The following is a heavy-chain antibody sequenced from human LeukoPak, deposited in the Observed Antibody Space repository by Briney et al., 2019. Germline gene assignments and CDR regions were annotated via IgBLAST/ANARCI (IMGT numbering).Heavy chain of an antibody. CDR3: ARIIAAAGKASGSSLGAFDY. CDR1: GFTFSSYG. D-gene: IGHD6-13*01. J-gene: IGHJ4*02. CDR2: IRYDGSNK. Sequence: GGSLRLSCAASGFTFSSYGMHWVRQAPGKGLEWVAFIRYDGSNKYYADSVKGRFTTSRDNSKNTLYLQMNSLRAEDTAVYYCARIIAAAGKASGSSLGAFDYWGQGTLVTVSS. V-gene: IGHV3-30*02.